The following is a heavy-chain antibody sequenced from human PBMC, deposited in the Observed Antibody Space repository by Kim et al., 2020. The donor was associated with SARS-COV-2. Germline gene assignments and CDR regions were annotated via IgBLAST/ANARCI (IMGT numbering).Heavy chain of an antibody. J-gene: IGHJ6*03. CDR3: ARGPRPWLSRHSYYYMYV. D-gene: IGHD6-19*01. Sequence: SETLSLTCAVYGGSFSGYYWSWIRQPPGKGLEWIGEINHSGSTNYNPSLKSRVTISVDTSKNQFSLKLSSVTAADTAVYYCARGPRPWLSRHSYYYMYV. CDR1: GGSFSGYY. V-gene: IGHV4-34*01. CDR2: INHSGST.